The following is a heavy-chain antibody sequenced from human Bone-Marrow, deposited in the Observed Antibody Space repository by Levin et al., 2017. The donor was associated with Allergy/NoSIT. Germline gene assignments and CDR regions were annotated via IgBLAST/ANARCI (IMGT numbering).Heavy chain of an antibody. CDR1: GYIFNEYW. CDR3: ERDRSAFWTTLRYYYMDV. D-gene: IGHD3/OR15-3a*01. J-gene: IGHJ6*03. CDR2: INPNNGAT. V-gene: IGHV1-2*05. Sequence: GASVKVSCKASGYIFNEYWMHWVRQAPGQGLEWVGRINPNNGATNYAQKFQGRVTITRDTSIITVYMVMSRLRSDDTDVYYCERDRSAFWTTLRYYYMDVWGKGTTVTVS.